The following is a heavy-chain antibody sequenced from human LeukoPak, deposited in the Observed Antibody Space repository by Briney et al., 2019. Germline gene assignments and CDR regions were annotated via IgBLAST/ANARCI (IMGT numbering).Heavy chain of an antibody. CDR1: GGTFSSYA. CDR2: IIPIFGTA. V-gene: IGHV1-69*06. Sequence: GASVKVSCKASGGTFSSYAISWVRQAPGQGLEWMGGIIPIFGTANYAQKFQGRVTITADKSTSTAYMELSSLRSDDTAVYYCARDDILTGAWYYFDYWGQGTLVTVSS. D-gene: IGHD3-9*01. CDR3: ARDDILTGAWYYFDY. J-gene: IGHJ4*02.